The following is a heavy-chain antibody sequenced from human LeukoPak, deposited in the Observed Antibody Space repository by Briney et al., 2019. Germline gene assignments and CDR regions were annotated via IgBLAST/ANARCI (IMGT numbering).Heavy chain of an antibody. J-gene: IGHJ4*02. CDR1: GYTFTGYY. Sequence: SVKVSCKASGYTFTGYYMHWVRQAPGQGLEWMGGIIPMLGTPNYAQKFQGRVTITADKSTSTAYMDLSSLRSEDTAVYYCASGTTDIVVVPATLRNYYFDYWGQGTLVTVSS. D-gene: IGHD2-2*01. CDR3: ASGTTDIVVVPATLRNYYFDY. CDR2: IIPMLGTP. V-gene: IGHV1-69*06.